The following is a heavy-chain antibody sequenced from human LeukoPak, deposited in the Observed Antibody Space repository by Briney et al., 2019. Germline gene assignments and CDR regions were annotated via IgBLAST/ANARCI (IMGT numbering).Heavy chain of an antibody. J-gene: IGHJ4*02. CDR3: ARANPGTRFAGFDY. CDR2: INPSGGST. V-gene: IGHV1-46*01. CDR1: GYSFTGYY. Sequence: ASMKVSCKASGYSFTGYYIHWVRQAPGQGLEWMGIINPSGGSTSYAQKFQGRVTMTRDMSTSTVYMELSSLRSEDTAVYYCARANPGTRFAGFDYWGQGTLVTVSS. D-gene: IGHD1-7*01.